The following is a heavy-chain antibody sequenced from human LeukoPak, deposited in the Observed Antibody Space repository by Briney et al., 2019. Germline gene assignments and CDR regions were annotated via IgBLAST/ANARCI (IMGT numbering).Heavy chain of an antibody. CDR1: GGSFSGYY. CDR3: ARALYYYDSSGYLNWFDP. CDR2: INHSGST. J-gene: IGHJ5*02. D-gene: IGHD3-22*01. V-gene: IGHV4-34*01. Sequence: SETLSLTCAVYGGSFSGYYWSWIRQPPGKGLEWIGEINHSGSTNYNPSLKSRVTISVDTSKNQFSLKLSSVTAADTAVYYCARALYYYDSSGYLNWFDPWGQGTLVTVSS.